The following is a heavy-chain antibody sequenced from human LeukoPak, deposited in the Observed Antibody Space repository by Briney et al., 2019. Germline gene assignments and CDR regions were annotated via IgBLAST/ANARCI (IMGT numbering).Heavy chain of an antibody. J-gene: IGHJ6*02. Sequence: ASVKVSCKASGYTFTSYYMHWVRQAPGQGLEWMGIINPSGGSTSYAQKFRGRVTMTRDTSTSTVYMELSSLRSEDTAVYYCARDLAVAGTVGSGYYYYYGMDVWGQGTTVTVSS. D-gene: IGHD6-19*01. V-gene: IGHV1-46*01. CDR1: GYTFTSYY. CDR3: ARDLAVAGTVGSGYYYYYGMDV. CDR2: INPSGGST.